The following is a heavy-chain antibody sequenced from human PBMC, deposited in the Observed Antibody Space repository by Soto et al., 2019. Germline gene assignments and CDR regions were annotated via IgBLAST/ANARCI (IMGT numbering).Heavy chain of an antibody. CDR1: GFTFSSYW. J-gene: IGHJ4*02. CDR2: IKQDGSEK. D-gene: IGHD5-12*01. Sequence: EVQLVESGGGLVQPGGSLRLSCAASGFTFSSYWMSWVRQAPGKGLEWVANIKQDGSEKYYVDSVKGRFTISRDNAKNSLYLQMNSLRAEDTAVYYCARARGDSGYDFGYYLDYWGQGTLVTVSS. V-gene: IGHV3-7*01. CDR3: ARARGDSGYDFGYYLDY.